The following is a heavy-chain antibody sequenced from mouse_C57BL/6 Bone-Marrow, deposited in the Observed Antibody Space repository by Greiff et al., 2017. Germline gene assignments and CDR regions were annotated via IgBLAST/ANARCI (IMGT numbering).Heavy chain of an antibody. V-gene: IGHV2-5*01. J-gene: IGHJ4*01. CDR1: GFSLTSYG. CDR2: IWRGGST. Sequence: VKLMESGPGLVQPSQRLSITCTVSGFSLTSYGVHWVRQSPGKGLEWLGVIWRGGSTDYNAAFMSRLSITKDNSKIQVFFKMNSLQADDTAIYYCAKEAYYGSSYARDYWGQGTSVTVSS. D-gene: IGHD1-1*01. CDR3: AKEAYYGSSYARDY.